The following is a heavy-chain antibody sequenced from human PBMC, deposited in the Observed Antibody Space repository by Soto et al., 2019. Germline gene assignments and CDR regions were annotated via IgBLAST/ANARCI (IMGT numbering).Heavy chain of an antibody. J-gene: IGHJ4*02. CDR1: GFTFSNAW. V-gene: IGHV3-15*01. D-gene: IGHD1-26*01. CDR2: IKSKTDGGTT. Sequence: GGSLRLSCAASGFTFSNAWMSWVRQAPGKGLEWVGRIKSKTDGGTTDYAAPVKGRFTISRDDSKNTLYLQMNSLKTEDTAVYYCNKDSLPWEPQDYWGQGTLVTVSS. CDR3: NKDSLPWEPQDY.